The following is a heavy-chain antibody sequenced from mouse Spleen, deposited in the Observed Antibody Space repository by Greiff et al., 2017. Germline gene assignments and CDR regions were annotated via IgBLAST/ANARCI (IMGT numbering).Heavy chain of an antibody. Sequence: QVQLQQSGPELVKPGASVKISCKASGYAFSSSWMNWVKRRPGKGLEWIGRIYPGDGDTNYNGKFKGKATLTADKSSSTAYMQLSSLTSEDSAVYFCARYYGSSYDWYFDVWGAGTTVTVSS. CDR2: IYPGDGDT. J-gene: IGHJ1*01. CDR1: GYAFSSSW. CDR3: ARYYGSSYDWYFDV. V-gene: IGHV1-82*01. D-gene: IGHD1-1*01.